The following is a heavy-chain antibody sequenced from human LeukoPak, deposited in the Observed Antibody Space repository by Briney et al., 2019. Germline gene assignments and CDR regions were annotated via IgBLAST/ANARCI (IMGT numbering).Heavy chain of an antibody. D-gene: IGHD6-19*01. CDR1: GFTFSSYG. V-gene: IGHV3-30*02. Sequence: GGSLRLSCAASGFTFSSYGMHCIRYDGSNKYYADSVKGRFTISRDNSKNTLYLQMNSLRAEDTAVYYCARDRGNSGSGWYTEDYYYYMDVWGKGTTVTVSS. CDR2: IRYDGSNK. J-gene: IGHJ6*03. CDR3: ARDRGNSGSGWYTEDYYYYMDV.